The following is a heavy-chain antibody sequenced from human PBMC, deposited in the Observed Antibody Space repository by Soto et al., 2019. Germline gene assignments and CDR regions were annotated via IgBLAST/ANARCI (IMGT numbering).Heavy chain of an antibody. CDR2: IWYDGTKR. V-gene: IGHV3-33*01. CDR1: GFTFNYYG. CDR3: ASSGGYKLALGFDP. D-gene: IGHD5-12*01. J-gene: IGHJ5*02. Sequence: LRLSCVASGFTFNYYGIHWVRQAPGKGLERVAVIWYDGTKRDYVDSVQGRFTVSRDNARNTVHLQMNSLRAEDTAVYYCASSGGYKLALGFDPWGQGTLVTVSS.